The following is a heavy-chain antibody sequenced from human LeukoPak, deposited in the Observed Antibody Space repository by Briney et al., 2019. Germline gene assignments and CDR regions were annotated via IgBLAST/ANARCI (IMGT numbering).Heavy chain of an antibody. CDR1: GGSFSGYY. Sequence: SETLSLTCAVYGGSFSGYYWSWIRQPPGKGLEWIGEINHSGSTNYNPSLKSRVTISVDTSKNQFSLKLSSVTAADTAVYYCARGVDGLWSGYYFDYWGQGTLVTVSS. CDR3: ARGVDGLWSGYYFDY. CDR2: INHSGST. D-gene: IGHD3-3*01. J-gene: IGHJ4*02. V-gene: IGHV4-34*01.